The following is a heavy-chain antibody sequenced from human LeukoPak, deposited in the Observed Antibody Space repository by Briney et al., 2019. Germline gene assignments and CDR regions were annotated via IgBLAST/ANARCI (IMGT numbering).Heavy chain of an antibody. J-gene: IGHJ4*02. CDR3: ARGRWFGELLSPTFDY. V-gene: IGHV3-30*04. Sequence: PGGPLRLSCAAPGFTFSSYAMHWVRKAPGKGLEWVAVISYDGSNKYYADSVKGRFTISRDNSKNTLYLQMNSLRAEDTAVYYCARGRWFGELLSPTFDYWGQGTLVTVSS. D-gene: IGHD3-10*01. CDR2: ISYDGSNK. CDR1: GFTFSSYA.